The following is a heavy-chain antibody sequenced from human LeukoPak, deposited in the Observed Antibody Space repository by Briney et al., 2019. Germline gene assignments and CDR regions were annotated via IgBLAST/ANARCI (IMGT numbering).Heavy chain of an antibody. CDR2: LWYDGSNE. J-gene: IGHJ4*02. V-gene: IGHV3-33*01. D-gene: IGHD2-2*01. Sequence: PGGSLRLSCAASGFTFSAYVMHWVRQAPGKGLEWVAILWYDGSNEYYADSVKGRFTMSRDNSKNTLHLQMNSLRAEDTAVYYCARGVIGGVEDIVVVPAAMWSYFDYWGQGTLVTVSS. CDR3: ARGVIGGVEDIVVVPAAMWSYFDY. CDR1: GFTFSAYV.